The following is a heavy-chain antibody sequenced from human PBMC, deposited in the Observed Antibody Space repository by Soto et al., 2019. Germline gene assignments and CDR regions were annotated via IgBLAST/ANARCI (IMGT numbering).Heavy chain of an antibody. CDR1: GFTFSSYA. CDR2: ISYDGSNK. V-gene: IGHV3-30-3*01. D-gene: IGHD3-22*01. Sequence: GGSLRLSCAASGFTFSSYAMHWVRQAPGKGLEWVAVISYDGSNKYYADSVKGRFTISRDNSKNTLYLQMNSLRAEDTAVYYCARDADYYDSSGRPYYYGMDVWGQGTTVTVSS. J-gene: IGHJ6*02. CDR3: ARDADYYDSSGRPYYYGMDV.